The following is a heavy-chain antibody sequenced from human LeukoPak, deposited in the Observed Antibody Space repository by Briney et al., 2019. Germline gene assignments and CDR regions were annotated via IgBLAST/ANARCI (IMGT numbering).Heavy chain of an antibody. D-gene: IGHD3/OR15-3a*01. CDR1: GYSISSGYY. CDR2: IYHSGST. CDR3: ARQTGSGLFILP. V-gene: IGHV4-38-2*02. J-gene: IGHJ4*02. Sequence: SETLSLTCTVSGYSISSGYYWGWIRQPPGKGLEWIESIYHSGSTYYNPSLKSRVTISVDTSKNQFSLRLTSVTAADTAVYYCARQTGSGLFILPGGQGTLVTVSS.